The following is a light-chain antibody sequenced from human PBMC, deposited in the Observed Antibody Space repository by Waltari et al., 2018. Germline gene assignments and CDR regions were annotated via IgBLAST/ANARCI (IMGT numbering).Light chain of an antibody. CDR2: AAS. CDR1: QGISSY. V-gene: IGKV1-9*01. CDR3: QHLNNYPLS. J-gene: IGKJ4*01. Sequence: DIQLTQSPSFLSASVGDSVTITCRASQGISSYLAWYQQKPGRAPKLLIYAASTLQSGVPSRFSGSGSGTEFTLAISSLQTEDFATYYCQHLNNYPLSFGGGTKVEIK.